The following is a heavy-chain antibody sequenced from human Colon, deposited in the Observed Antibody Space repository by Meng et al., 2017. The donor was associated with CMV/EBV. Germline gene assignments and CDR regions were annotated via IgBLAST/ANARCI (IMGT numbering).Heavy chain of an antibody. Sequence: ASVKVSCKASGYTFTGHHMHWVRQVPGQGLEWMGWINSNSGGTKYAQKFQGRVTMTRDTSISTAYMELTSLRSDDTAVYYCARRTKGGGSYDYWGLGTLVTVSS. CDR1: GYTFTGHH. V-gene: IGHV1-2*02. D-gene: IGHD1-26*01. CDR3: ARRTKGGGSYDY. J-gene: IGHJ4*02. CDR2: INSNSGGT.